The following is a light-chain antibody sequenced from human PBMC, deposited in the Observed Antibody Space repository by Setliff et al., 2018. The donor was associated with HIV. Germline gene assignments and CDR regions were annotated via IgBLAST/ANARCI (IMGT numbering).Light chain of an antibody. CDR1: SSDIGRYNL. J-gene: IGLJ1*01. CDR3: SAWRSSGPLVV. Sequence: LTQPASVSGSPGQSITISCTGTSSDIGRYNLVSWYQQHPGKGPKLIIFQVSNRPSGISDRFSGAKSGNTASLTISGLQAEDEAEYHCSAWRSSGPLVVFGTGTRSPS. CDR2: QVS. V-gene: IGLV2-14*02.